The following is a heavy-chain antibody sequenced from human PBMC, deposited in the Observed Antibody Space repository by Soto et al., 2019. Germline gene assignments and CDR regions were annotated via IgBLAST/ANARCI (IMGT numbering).Heavy chain of an antibody. D-gene: IGHD3-3*01. J-gene: IGHJ5*02. CDR2: IYYSGST. Sequence: SLTCTVSGVSISSGGYYLILIRQHPGNGLEWIGYIYYSGSTYYNPSLKSRVTISVDTSKNQFSLKLRSVTAADTAVYYFARFPLFDFWNGCEGFDHWGQGALVTVSS. CDR1: GVSISSGGYY. CDR3: ARFPLFDFWNGCEGFDH. V-gene: IGHV4-31*03.